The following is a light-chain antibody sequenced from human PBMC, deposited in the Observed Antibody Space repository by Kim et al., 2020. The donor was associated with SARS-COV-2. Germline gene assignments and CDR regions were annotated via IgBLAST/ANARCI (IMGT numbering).Light chain of an antibody. CDR2: DAS. Sequence: SVAPVERAPLSCRASQSVDRKLAWYQQKAGQAPRLLIYDASTRATDIPATFSGSGSGTDFTLTISSLQSEDFGLYYCQHYNNWPYTFGQGTKLEIK. J-gene: IGKJ2*01. V-gene: IGKV3-15*01. CDR3: QHYNNWPYT. CDR1: QSVDRK.